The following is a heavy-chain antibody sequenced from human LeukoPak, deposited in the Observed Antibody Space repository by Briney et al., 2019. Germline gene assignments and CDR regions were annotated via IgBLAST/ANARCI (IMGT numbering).Heavy chain of an antibody. J-gene: IGHJ6*02. CDR2: ISGSGGST. V-gene: IGHV3-23*01. Sequence: PGGSLRLSCAASGFTFSSYAMSWVRQAPGKGLEWVSAISGSGGSTYYADSVKGRFTISRDNSKNTLYLQMNSLRAEDTAVYYCAKDYRGSGSYYRQPYYYYGMDVWGQGTMVTVSS. CDR1: GFTFSSYA. CDR3: AKDYRGSGSYYRQPYYYYGMDV. D-gene: IGHD3-10*01.